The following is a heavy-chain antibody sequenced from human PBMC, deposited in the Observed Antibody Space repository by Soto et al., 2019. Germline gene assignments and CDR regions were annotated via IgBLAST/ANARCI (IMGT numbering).Heavy chain of an antibody. CDR2: IIPIFGTA. J-gene: IGHJ1*01. V-gene: IGHV1-69*01. CDR3: AREGGCRGGSCSVGRKYFQH. D-gene: IGHD2-15*01. CDR1: GGTFSSYA. Sequence: QVQLVQSGAEVKKPGSSVKVSCKASGGTFSSYAISWVRQAPGQGLEWMGGIIPIFGTANYAQKFQGRVTITADESTSTAYMELSSLRSEDMAVYYCAREGGCRGGSCSVGRKYFQHWGQGTLVTVSS.